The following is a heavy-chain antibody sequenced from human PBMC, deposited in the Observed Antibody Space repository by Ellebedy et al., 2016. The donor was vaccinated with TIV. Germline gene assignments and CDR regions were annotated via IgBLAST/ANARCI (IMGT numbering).Heavy chain of an antibody. V-gene: IGHV3-7*03. CDR3: ARGSTTVTSNNWFDP. CDR1: GFTFSTYW. CDR2: IKQSGSET. Sequence: GESLKISCATSGFTFSTYWMHWVRQAPGKGLEWVANIKQSGSETNYVDSVKGRFTISRDNAKNSLYLQMNSLRVDDTAVYYCARGSTTVTSNNWFDPWGQGTLVTVSS. D-gene: IGHD4-17*01. J-gene: IGHJ5*02.